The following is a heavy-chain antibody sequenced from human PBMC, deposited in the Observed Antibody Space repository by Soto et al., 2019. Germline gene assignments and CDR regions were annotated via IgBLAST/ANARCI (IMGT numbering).Heavy chain of an antibody. V-gene: IGHV3-33*01. Sequence: QVQLVESGGGVVQPGRSLRLSCAASGFTFSSYGMHWVRQAPGKGLEWVAVIWYDGSNKYYAGSVKGRFTISRDNSKNTLYLQMNSLRAEDTAVYYCARGGYCSGGSCYPIDYWGQGTLVTVSS. J-gene: IGHJ4*02. CDR1: GFTFSSYG. D-gene: IGHD2-15*01. CDR2: IWYDGSNK. CDR3: ARGGYCSGGSCYPIDY.